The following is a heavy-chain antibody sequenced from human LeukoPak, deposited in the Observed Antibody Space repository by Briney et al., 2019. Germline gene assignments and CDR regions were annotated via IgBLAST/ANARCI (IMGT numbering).Heavy chain of an antibody. CDR2: IFHSGST. CDR3: ARGSDSSGLLFDY. D-gene: IGHD3-22*01. V-gene: IGHV4-4*02. Sequence: PSETLSLTCAVSGGSISSSNWWSWVRQPPGKGLEWIGEIFHSGSTNYNPSLKSRVTMSVDKSKNQFSLKLSSVTAADTAVFYCARGSDSSGLLFDYWGQETLVTVSS. CDR1: GGSISSSNW. J-gene: IGHJ4*02.